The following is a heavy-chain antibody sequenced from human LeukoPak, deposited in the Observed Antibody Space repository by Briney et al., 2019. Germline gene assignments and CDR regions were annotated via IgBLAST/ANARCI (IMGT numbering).Heavy chain of an antibody. V-gene: IGHV3-21*01. D-gene: IGHD1-7*01. CDR1: GFTFSTYS. CDR2: ISSTSSYI. CDR3: ARDAGITGTTDLDY. Sequence: NPGGSLRLSCAASGFTFSTYSMDWVRQAPGMGLEWVSSISSTSSYIYYADSVKGRFTISRDNAKNSLYLQMNSLRAEDTAVYYCARDAGITGTTDLDYWGQGTLVTVSS. J-gene: IGHJ4*02.